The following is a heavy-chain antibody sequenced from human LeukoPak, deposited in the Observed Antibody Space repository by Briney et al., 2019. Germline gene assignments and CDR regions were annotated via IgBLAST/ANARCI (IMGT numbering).Heavy chain of an antibody. CDR1: GFIFSGYS. D-gene: IGHD6-13*01. V-gene: IGHV3-23*01. Sequence: GGSLRLSCAASGFIFSGYSMSWVRQAPGKGLEWVSVITGSGGNTYYADSVKGRFTISKDNSKNTVYLQMSSLRVDDTAVYYCAKAASSSWPSYYYGMDVWGQGTTVTVSS. CDR2: ITGSGGNT. J-gene: IGHJ6*02. CDR3: AKAASSSWPSYYYGMDV.